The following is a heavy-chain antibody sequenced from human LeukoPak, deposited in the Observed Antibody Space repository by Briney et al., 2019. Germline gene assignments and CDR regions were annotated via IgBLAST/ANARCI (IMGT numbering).Heavy chain of an antibody. J-gene: IGHJ4*02. CDR1: GFTFSSYA. D-gene: IGHD6-13*01. CDR3: ALSGGSDWYGLEC. Sequence: PGGSLRLSCAASGFTFSSYAMSWVRQAPGKGLEWISAISVSATTYHADSVKGRFTISRGNSKNTLYLQMNSLRAEDTALYYCALSGGSDWYGLECWGQGTLVTVSS. V-gene: IGHV3-23*01. CDR2: ISVSATT.